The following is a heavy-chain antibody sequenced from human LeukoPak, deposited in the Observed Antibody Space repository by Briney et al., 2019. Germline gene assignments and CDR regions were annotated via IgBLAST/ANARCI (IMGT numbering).Heavy chain of an antibody. CDR2: IYSGGST. D-gene: IGHD3-3*01. Sequence: GGSLRLSCAASGFTFSTYAMSWVRQAPGKGLEWVSVIYSGGSTYYADSVKGRFTISRDNSKNTLYLQMNSLRAEDTAVYYCARDRNDFWSGNPDAFDIWGQGTMVTVSS. CDR1: GFTFSTYA. J-gene: IGHJ3*02. CDR3: ARDRNDFWSGNPDAFDI. V-gene: IGHV3-66*01.